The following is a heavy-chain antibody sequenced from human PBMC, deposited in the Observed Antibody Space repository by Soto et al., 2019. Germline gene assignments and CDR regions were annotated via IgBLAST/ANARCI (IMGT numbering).Heavy chain of an antibody. D-gene: IGHD6-13*01. V-gene: IGHV3-23*01. CDR2: VSGSGGDT. Sequence: QPGGSLRLSCVASGYTFSTYAIIWVRQAPGKGLESISSVSGSGGDTYYADSVKGRFTISRDNSKNTVYLQMNSLRAEDTAVYYCANESSAAVNYWYGMDVWGQGTSVTVSS. J-gene: IGHJ6*02. CDR1: GYTFSTYA. CDR3: ANESSAAVNYWYGMDV.